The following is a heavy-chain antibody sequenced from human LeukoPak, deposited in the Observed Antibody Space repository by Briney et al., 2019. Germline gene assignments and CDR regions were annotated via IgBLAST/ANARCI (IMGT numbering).Heavy chain of an antibody. CDR3: ARSLISTTCCLDS. J-gene: IGHJ4*02. CDR1: GFTLSSYN. D-gene: IGHD4-17*01. CDR2: ISSGSNVI. V-gene: IGHV3-48*01. Sequence: GASLRLSCAGSGFTLSSYNMNWVRQAPGKGLEWVSHISSGSNVIYYADSVKGRFTISRDNAKNSLFLQMNSLRAEDTAVYYCARSLISTTCCLDSWGQGTLVTVSS.